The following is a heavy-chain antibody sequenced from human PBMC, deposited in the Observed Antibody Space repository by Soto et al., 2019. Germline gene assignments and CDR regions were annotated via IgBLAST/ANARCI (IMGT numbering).Heavy chain of an antibody. CDR3: AKDVEGGSLFRGAFDY. J-gene: IGHJ4*02. CDR1: RFTFTSYA. V-gene: IGHV3-23*01. CDR2: ISGSGGAT. D-gene: IGHD1-26*01. Sequence: EVELLESGGGLVQPGGSLRLSCVASRFTFTSYAMSWVRQAPGKGLEWVAAISGSGGATIHADSVKGRLTISRDNSKNTLYLQMNSLRAEDTAVYYCAKDVEGGSLFRGAFDYWGQGTQVTVSS.